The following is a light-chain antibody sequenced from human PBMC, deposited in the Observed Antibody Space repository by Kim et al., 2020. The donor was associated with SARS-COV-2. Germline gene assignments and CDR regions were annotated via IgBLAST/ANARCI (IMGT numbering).Light chain of an antibody. CDR2: GAS. CDR3: QQFGSSPFS. J-gene: IGKJ2*03. V-gene: IGKV3-20*01. Sequence: WTPGGRADLSCRARQDVNSDSLAWYQQKQGQAPRLLIFGASNRATGIPDRFSGGGSGTDFTLTISRVEPEDFAVYYCQQFGSSPFSFGQGTKLEIK. CDR1: QDVNSDS.